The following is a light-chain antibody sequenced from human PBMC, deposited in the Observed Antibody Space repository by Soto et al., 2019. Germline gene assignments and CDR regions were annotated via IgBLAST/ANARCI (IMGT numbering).Light chain of an antibody. CDR1: QSIGVW. CDR3: QQYDISSGT. Sequence: DSQKTEAPSTLYSSVGDRVTITCRASQSIGVWLAWYQQKPGRAPKLLIYDASTLQRGVPSRFSGSGSGTEFTLNISSLQPEDFATYYCQQYDISSGTFGQGTKVDIK. J-gene: IGKJ1*01. V-gene: IGKV1-5*01. CDR2: DAS.